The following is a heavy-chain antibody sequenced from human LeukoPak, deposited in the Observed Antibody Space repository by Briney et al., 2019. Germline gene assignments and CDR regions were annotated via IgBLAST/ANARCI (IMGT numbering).Heavy chain of an antibody. D-gene: IGHD6-13*01. Sequence: SETLSLTCTVSGGSITHYWTWIRQPPGKTLEWIGYSYYSGSTKYNPSLKSRVTISVDTSNNQFSLKLSSVTAADTAVYYCARWGSSWDYNWFDPWGQGTLVTVSS. CDR1: GGSITHY. J-gene: IGHJ5*02. CDR2: SYYSGST. V-gene: IGHV4-59*11. CDR3: ARWGSSWDYNWFDP.